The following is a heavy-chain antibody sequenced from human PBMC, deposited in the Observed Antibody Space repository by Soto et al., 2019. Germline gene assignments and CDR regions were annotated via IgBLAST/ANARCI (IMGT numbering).Heavy chain of an antibody. CDR1: GGSISSGDYY. J-gene: IGHJ4*02. Sequence: PSETLSLTCTVSGGSISSGDYYWSWIRQPPGKGLEWIGYIYYSGSTYYNPSLKSRVTISVDTSKNQFSLKLSSVTAADTAVYYCARDSAVRGTDYFGYWGQGTLVTVSS. CDR2: IYYSGST. V-gene: IGHV4-30-4*01. CDR3: ARDSAVRGTDYFGY. D-gene: IGHD3-10*01.